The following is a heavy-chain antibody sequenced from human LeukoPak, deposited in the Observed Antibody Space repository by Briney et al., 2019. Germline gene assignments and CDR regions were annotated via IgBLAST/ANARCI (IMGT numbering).Heavy chain of an antibody. D-gene: IGHD3-10*01. V-gene: IGHV1-2*02. Sequence: EASVKVSCKASGYTFTGYYMHWVRQAPGQGLEWMGWINPNSGGTNYAQKFQGRVTMTRDTSISTAYMELSRLRSDDTAVYYCARDDNVLLWFGESLNWYYMDVWGKGTTATVSS. J-gene: IGHJ6*03. CDR2: INPNSGGT. CDR3: ARDDNVLLWFGESLNWYYMDV. CDR1: GYTFTGYY.